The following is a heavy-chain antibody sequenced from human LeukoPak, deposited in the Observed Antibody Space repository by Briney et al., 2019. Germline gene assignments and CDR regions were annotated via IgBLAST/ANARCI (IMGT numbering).Heavy chain of an antibody. CDR3: ARGDPREGVVF. J-gene: IGHJ4*02. Sequence: ASVRVSCKASGYTFTAYYIHWVRQAPGQGLVWMGWINTNSGGTNYAQNFQGRVTMTRDTSITTAYMDLSSLSSDDTAVYYCARGDPREGVVFGGQGTLVTVSS. CDR2: INTNSGGT. CDR1: GYTFTAYY. V-gene: IGHV1-2*02. D-gene: IGHD3-3*01.